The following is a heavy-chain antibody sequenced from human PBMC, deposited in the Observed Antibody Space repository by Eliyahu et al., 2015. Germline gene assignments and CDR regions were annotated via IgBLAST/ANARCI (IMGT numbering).Heavy chain of an antibody. CDR1: GGSFSGYY. CDR2: INHSGST. J-gene: IGHJ4*02. V-gene: IGHV4-34*01. D-gene: IGHD3-16*01. Sequence: QVQLQQWGAGLLKPSETLSLTCAVYGGSFSGYYWSWIRQPPGKGLEWIGEINHSGSTNYNPSLKSRVTISVDTSKNQFSLKLSSVTAADTAVYYCARALRRVVDYWGQGTLVTVSS. CDR3: ARALRRVVDY.